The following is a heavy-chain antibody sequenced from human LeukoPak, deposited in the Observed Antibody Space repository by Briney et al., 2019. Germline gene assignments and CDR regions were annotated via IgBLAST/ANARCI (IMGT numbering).Heavy chain of an antibody. D-gene: IGHD2-2*01. CDR2: ISGSGGST. J-gene: IGHJ5*02. Sequence: GGSLRLSCAASGFTFSSYAMSWVRQAPGKGLEWVSAISGSGGSTYYADSVKGRFTISRDNSKNTLYLQMNSLRAEDTAVYYCAKGGYCSGTSCYPSRWFDPWGQGTLVTVS. V-gene: IGHV3-23*01. CDR3: AKGGYCSGTSCYPSRWFDP. CDR1: GFTFSSYA.